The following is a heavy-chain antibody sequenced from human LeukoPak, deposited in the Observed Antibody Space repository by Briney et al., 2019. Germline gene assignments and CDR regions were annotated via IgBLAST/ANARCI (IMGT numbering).Heavy chain of an antibody. V-gene: IGHV3-23*01. CDR1: GFTFSSYA. CDR2: ISSSGDTT. D-gene: IGHD1-7*01. Sequence: GGSLRLSCAASGFTFSSYAMSWVRQATRKGLHWVSVISSSGDTTHYADSVKGRFIISRDNSKNTLYLQMNSLRAEDTALYYCVKEAGTTLAGGFWGQGTMVSVSS. CDR3: VKEAGTTLAGGF. J-gene: IGHJ3*01.